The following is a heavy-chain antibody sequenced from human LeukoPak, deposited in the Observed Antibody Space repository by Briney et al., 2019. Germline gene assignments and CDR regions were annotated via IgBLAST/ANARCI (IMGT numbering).Heavy chain of an antibody. Sequence: ASVKVSCKVSGCTLTELSMHWVRQAPGKGLEWMGGFDPEDGETIYAQKFQGRVTMTEDTSTDTAYMELSSLRSEDTAVYYCATGGLIKDIVVVVAATPIWFDPWGQGTLVTVSS. D-gene: IGHD2-15*01. CDR2: FDPEDGET. CDR1: GCTLTELS. J-gene: IGHJ5*02. V-gene: IGHV1-24*01. CDR3: ATGGLIKDIVVVVAATPIWFDP.